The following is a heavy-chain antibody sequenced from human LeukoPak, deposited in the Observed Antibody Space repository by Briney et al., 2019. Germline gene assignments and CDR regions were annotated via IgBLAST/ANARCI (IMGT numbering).Heavy chain of an antibody. CDR2: IYSGGST. CDR3: ARVDGAFDI. J-gene: IGHJ3*02. CDR1: GFTVTSNY. Sequence: PGGSLRLSCAASGFTVTSNYMSWVRQGPGKGLEWVTIIYSGGSTYYADSVKGRFTISRDNSKNTLYLQMNSLRAEDTAVYYCARVDGAFDIWGQGTMVTVSS. D-gene: IGHD3-9*01. V-gene: IGHV3-66*01.